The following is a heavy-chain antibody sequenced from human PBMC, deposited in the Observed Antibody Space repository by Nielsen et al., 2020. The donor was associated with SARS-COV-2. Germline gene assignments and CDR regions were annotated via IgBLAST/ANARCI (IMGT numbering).Heavy chain of an antibody. Sequence: GESLKISCAASGFTFSSYGMHWVRQAPGKGLEWVAVIWYDGSNKYYADSVKGRFTISRDNSKNTPYLQMNSLRAEDTAVYYCARDLAVAESYDYWGQGTLVTVSS. CDR2: IWYDGSNK. CDR3: ARDLAVAESYDY. J-gene: IGHJ4*02. CDR1: GFTFSSYG. V-gene: IGHV3-33*01. D-gene: IGHD6-19*01.